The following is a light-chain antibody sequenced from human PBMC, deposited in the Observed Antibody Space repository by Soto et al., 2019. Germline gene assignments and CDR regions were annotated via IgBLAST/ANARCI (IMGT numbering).Light chain of an antibody. J-gene: IGKJ2*01. V-gene: IGKV1-39*01. Sequence: DIQMTQSQSSLSASVGDRVTITCRASQSISSYLNWYQQKPGKAPKLLIYAASSLQSGVPSRFSGSESGTDFTLTISSLQPEDFATYYCQQSYSTPYTFGQGTKLEIK. CDR2: AAS. CDR1: QSISSY. CDR3: QQSYSTPYT.